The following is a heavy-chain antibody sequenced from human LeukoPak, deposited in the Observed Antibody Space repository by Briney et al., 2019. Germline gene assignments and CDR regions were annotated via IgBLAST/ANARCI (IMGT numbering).Heavy chain of an antibody. CDR3: ASARESCIGSTCYEYFHH. CDR2: FYSPGST. V-gene: IGHV3-53*01. D-gene: IGHD2-2*01. Sequence: GGSLRLSCTASGFTFGDFAMSWFRQAPGRGLEWVSVFYSPGSTYYADSVHGRFTISRDNSLNTLFLQMNSLRVEDTAVYYCASARESCIGSTCYEYFHHWGQGTPLTVSS. J-gene: IGHJ1*01. CDR1: GFTFGDFA.